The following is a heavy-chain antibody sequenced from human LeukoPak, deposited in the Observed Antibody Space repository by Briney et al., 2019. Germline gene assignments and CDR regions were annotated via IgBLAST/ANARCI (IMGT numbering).Heavy chain of an antibody. CDR3: ANPPRVTSFDY. CDR2: ISGSGGNT. D-gene: IGHD4-11*01. Sequence: NPGGSLRLSCAASGFTFSNYAMNWVRQAPGKGLEWVSSISGSGGNTYYADSVKGRFTISRDNSKNTLYLQMNSLRADDTAVYYCANPPRVTSFDYWGQGTLVTVSS. J-gene: IGHJ4*02. CDR1: GFTFSNYA. V-gene: IGHV3-23*01.